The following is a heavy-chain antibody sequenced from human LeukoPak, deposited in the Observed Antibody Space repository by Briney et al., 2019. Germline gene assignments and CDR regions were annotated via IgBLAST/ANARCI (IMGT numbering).Heavy chain of an antibody. CDR1: GFTFSSYG. CDR2: VYSGGNI. Sequence: HPGRSLRLSCAASGFTFSSYGMHWVRQAPGKGLEWVSFVYSGGNISYADSVKGRFTTSRDNSKNTLYLHMNSLRAEDTAVYYCARKGWMAYCGVDCYPPGAFDIWGQGTMVTVSS. V-gene: IGHV3-NL1*01. D-gene: IGHD2-21*02. CDR3: ARKGWMAYCGVDCYPPGAFDI. J-gene: IGHJ3*02.